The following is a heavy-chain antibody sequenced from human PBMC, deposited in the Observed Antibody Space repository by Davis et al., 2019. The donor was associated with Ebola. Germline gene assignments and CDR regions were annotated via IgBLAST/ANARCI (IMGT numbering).Heavy chain of an antibody. Sequence: GESLKISCAASGFTFSSYGMHWVRQAPGKGLEWVAVIWYDGSNKYYADSVKGRFTISRDNSKNTLYLQMNGLRAEDTAVYYCARDRTPYYYDSSGFNWFDPWGQGTLVTVSS. CDR1: GFTFSSYG. V-gene: IGHV3-33*01. J-gene: IGHJ5*02. CDR2: IWYDGSNK. CDR3: ARDRTPYYYDSSGFNWFDP. D-gene: IGHD3-22*01.